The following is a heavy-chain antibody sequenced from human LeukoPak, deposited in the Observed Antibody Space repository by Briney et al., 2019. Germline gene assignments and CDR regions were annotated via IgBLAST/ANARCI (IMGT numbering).Heavy chain of an antibody. V-gene: IGHV4-34*01. CDR3: ARGQGYDFWSGRRGTFDI. Sequence: SETLSLTYAVYGGSFSGDYWNWIRQPPGKRLEWIGEINHSGSTNYNPSLKSRVNISVDKSKNQFSLNLTSLTAADTAVYYCARGQGYDFWSGRRGTFDIWGQGTMVTVSS. J-gene: IGHJ3*02. CDR2: INHSGST. CDR1: GGSFSGDY. D-gene: IGHD3-3*01.